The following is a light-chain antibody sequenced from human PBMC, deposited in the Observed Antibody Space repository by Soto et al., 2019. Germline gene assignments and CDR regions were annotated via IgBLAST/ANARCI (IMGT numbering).Light chain of an antibody. V-gene: IGKV3-15*01. CDR1: QSVSSN. CDR2: GAS. J-gene: IGKJ4*01. Sequence: EIVMTQSPATLSVSPGERATLSCRASQSVSSNLAWYQQKPGHAPRLLIYGASIRATGIPARFSGSGSGTEFTLTISSLQSEDFAVYYCQQYNNWTLTFGGGTKVEIK. CDR3: QQYNNWTLT.